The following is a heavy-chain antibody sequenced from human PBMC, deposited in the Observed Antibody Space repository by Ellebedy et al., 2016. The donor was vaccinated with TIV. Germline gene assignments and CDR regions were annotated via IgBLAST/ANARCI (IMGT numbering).Heavy chain of an antibody. D-gene: IGHD3-9*01. CDR1: GGSVSSGSYY. CDR2: IYYSGST. V-gene: IGHV4-61*01. Sequence: SETLSLTXTVSGGSVSSGSYYWSWIRQPPGKGLEWIGYIYYSGSTNYNPSLKSRVTISVDTSKNQFSLKLSSVTAADTAVYYCARQSKRYLDAFDIWGQGTMVTVSS. CDR3: ARQSKRYLDAFDI. J-gene: IGHJ3*02.